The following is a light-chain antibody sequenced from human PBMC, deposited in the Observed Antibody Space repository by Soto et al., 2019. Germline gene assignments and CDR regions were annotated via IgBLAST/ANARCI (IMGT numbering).Light chain of an antibody. CDR2: FDS. CDR3: RVWYSLTDAWV. Sequence: SYELTQPPSVSVAPGKTASITCRGTNIGGKSVHWYQHKPGQAPVLVIYFDSDRPSGLPERLSGCNSGNTATLTNSRVEAGEEDDYYCRVWYSLTDAWVFGGGTKLTVL. V-gene: IGLV3-21*04. J-gene: IGLJ3*02. CDR1: NIGGKS.